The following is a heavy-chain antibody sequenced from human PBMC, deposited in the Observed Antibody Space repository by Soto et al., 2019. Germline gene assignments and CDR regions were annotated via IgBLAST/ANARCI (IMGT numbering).Heavy chain of an antibody. CDR2: IGGGDHDT. J-gene: IGHJ3*02. D-gene: IGHD1-20*01. CDR1: GFTFTIYA. Sequence: GGSLRLSCGASGFTFTIYAMSWVRQAPGKGPERVSSIGGGDHDTEYEVSMKGRFTISRDSSKSTLFLKINSLRAEDTAIYDCAKETMYHNCVWDPFDIWGQGTTVTVSS. CDR3: AKETMYHNCVWDPFDI. V-gene: IGHV3-23*01.